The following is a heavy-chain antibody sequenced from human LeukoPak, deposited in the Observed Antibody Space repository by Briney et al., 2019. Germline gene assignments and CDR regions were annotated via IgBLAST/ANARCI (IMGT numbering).Heavy chain of an antibody. CDR2: ISSISNII. CDR1: GLTFSSYS. Sequence: GRSLRLSCAGYGLTFSSYSMNWVRPAPGKGMEWVSYISSISNIIDYTDSVKGRFTISRDNAKNSRYLQMNSLRAEDTAVYYCARARGYSYGYSDYWGQGTLVTVSS. D-gene: IGHD5-18*01. CDR3: ARARGYSYGYSDY. V-gene: IGHV3-48*01. J-gene: IGHJ4*02.